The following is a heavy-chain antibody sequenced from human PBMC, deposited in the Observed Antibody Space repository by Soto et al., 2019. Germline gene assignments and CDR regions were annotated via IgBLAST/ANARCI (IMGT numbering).Heavy chain of an antibody. CDR1: GGTFSSYA. CDR2: IIPIFGTA. CDR3: ARTIAAAGTGVRYNWFDP. D-gene: IGHD6-13*01. J-gene: IGHJ5*02. Sequence: SVKVSCKASGGTFSSYAISWVRQAPGQGLEWMGGIIPIFGTANYAQKFQGRVTITADESTSTAYMELSSLRSEDTAVYYCARTIAAAGTGVRYNWFDPWGQGTLVTVSS. V-gene: IGHV1-69*13.